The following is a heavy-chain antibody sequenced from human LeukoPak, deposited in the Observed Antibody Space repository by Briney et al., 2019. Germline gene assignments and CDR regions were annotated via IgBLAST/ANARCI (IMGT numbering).Heavy chain of an antibody. Sequence: SETLSLTCTVSGGSISSSSYYWGWIRQPPGKGLEWIGSIYYSGSTYYNPSLKSRVTISVDTSKNQFSLKLSSVTAADTAVYYCARRTLPMRTFDIWGQGTMVTVSS. CDR3: ARRTLPMRTFDI. V-gene: IGHV4-39*01. CDR1: GGSISSSSYY. CDR2: IYYSGST. D-gene: IGHD2-2*01. J-gene: IGHJ3*02.